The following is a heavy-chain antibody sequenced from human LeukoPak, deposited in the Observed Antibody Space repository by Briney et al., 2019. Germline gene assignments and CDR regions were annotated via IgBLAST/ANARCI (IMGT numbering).Heavy chain of an antibody. J-gene: IGHJ4*01. CDR2: IIPIFGTA. CDR3: ARDRPDYYDSSGYQDDY. V-gene: IGHV1-69*05. D-gene: IGHD3-22*01. CDR1: GGTFSSYA. Sequence: ASVKVSCKASGGTFSSYAISWVRQAPGQGLEWMGGIIPIFGTANYAQKFQGRVTITTDESTSTAYMELSSLRSEDTAVYYCARDRPDYYDSSGYQDDYWGHGTLVTISS.